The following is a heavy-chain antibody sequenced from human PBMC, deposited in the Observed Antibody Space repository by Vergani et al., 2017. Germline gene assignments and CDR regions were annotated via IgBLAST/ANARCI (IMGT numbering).Heavy chain of an antibody. Sequence: EVQLLESGGGLVQPGGSLRLSCAASGFTFSSYAMSWVRQAPGNGLEWVSAISGSGGSTYYADSVKGRFTISRDNSKNTLYLQMNSLRAEDTAVYYCARDTPYSSGWGFRGAGELFDYWGQGTLVTVSS. V-gene: IGHV3-23*01. CDR3: ARDTPYSSGWGFRGAGELFDY. J-gene: IGHJ4*02. D-gene: IGHD6-19*01. CDR1: GFTFSSYA. CDR2: ISGSGGST.